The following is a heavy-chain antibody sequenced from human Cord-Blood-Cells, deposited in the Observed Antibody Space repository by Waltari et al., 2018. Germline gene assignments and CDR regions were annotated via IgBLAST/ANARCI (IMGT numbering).Heavy chain of an antibody. Sequence: QLQLQESGPGLVKPSETLSLTCTVSGGSISSSSYYWGWIRQPPGKGLEWIGSIYYSGSTDYNPSLKSRVTISVDTSKNQFSLKLSSVTATDTAVYYCARFMVRGVIFDYWGQGTLVTVSS. CDR1: GGSISSSSYY. CDR3: ARFMVRGVIFDY. CDR2: IYYSGST. V-gene: IGHV4-39*01. J-gene: IGHJ4*02. D-gene: IGHD3-10*01.